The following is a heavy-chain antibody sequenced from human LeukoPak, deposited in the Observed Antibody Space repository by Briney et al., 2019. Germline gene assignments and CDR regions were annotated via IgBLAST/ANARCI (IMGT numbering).Heavy chain of an antibody. V-gene: IGHV3-7*01. D-gene: IGHD3-22*01. CDR1: GFTFSSYW. Sequence: PGGSLRLSCAASGFTFSSYWMSWVCQAPGKGLEWVANIKQDGSEKYYVDSVKGRFTISRDNAKNSLYLQMNSLRAEDTAVYYCARDFRITMIRSDYWGQGTLVTVSS. CDR3: ARDFRITMIRSDY. J-gene: IGHJ4*02. CDR2: IKQDGSEK.